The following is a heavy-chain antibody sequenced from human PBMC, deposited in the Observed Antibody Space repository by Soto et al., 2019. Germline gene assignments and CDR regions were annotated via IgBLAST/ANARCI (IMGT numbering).Heavy chain of an antibody. CDR3: AREACSSTRCQGYYYYMDV. J-gene: IGHJ6*03. Sequence: EVQLVESGGGLVKPGGSLRLSCAASGFTFSSYSMNWVRQAPGKGLEWVSSISSSSSYIYYADSVKGRFTISRDNAKNSLYLQMNSLRAEDTAVYYCAREACSSTRCQGYYYYMDVWGKGTTVTVSS. CDR2: ISSSSSYI. D-gene: IGHD2-2*01. CDR1: GFTFSSYS. V-gene: IGHV3-21*01.